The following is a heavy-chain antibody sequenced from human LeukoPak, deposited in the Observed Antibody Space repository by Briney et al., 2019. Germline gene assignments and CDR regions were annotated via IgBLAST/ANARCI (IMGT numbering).Heavy chain of an antibody. V-gene: IGHV1-2*02. Sequence: ASVKVSCKASGYTFTGYYMHWVRQAPGQGLEWMGWINPNSGDTNYAQKFQGRVTMTRDTSITTAYMELSRLRSDDTAVYYCARAHYYYFMDVWGKGTTVTVSS. CDR2: INPNSGDT. CDR3: ARAHYYYFMDV. J-gene: IGHJ6*03. CDR1: GYTFTGYY.